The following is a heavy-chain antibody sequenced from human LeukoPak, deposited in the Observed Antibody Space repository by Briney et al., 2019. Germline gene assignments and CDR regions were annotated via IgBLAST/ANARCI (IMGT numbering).Heavy chain of an antibody. V-gene: IGHV3-23*01. CDR3: TRDIGGRSAY. CDR1: GFTFSSYA. J-gene: IGHJ4*02. D-gene: IGHD3-16*01. CDR2: LSGGGGST. Sequence: GGSLRLSCAASGFTFSSYAMSWVRQAPGKGLEWVSALSGGGGSTFYTDSVKGRFTVSRDNSKNTLYLQMNSLSADDTAVYYCTRDIGGRSAYWGQGALVTVSS.